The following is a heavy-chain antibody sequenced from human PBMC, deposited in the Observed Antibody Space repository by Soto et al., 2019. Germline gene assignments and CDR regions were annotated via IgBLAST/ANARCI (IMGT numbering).Heavy chain of an antibody. CDR1: GGSISNGGYY. CDR3: AGVRGSGSYAAYYFDS. V-gene: IGHV4-31*03. D-gene: IGHD3-10*01. Sequence: SETLSLTCTGSGGSISNGGYYWNWVRQHPGKGLEWIGYIHYSGSTWYNPSLESRVTISVDTSKDQFSLKLRSVTAADTAVYYCAGVRGSGSYAAYYFDSWGQGTLVTVSS. J-gene: IGHJ4*01. CDR2: IHYSGST.